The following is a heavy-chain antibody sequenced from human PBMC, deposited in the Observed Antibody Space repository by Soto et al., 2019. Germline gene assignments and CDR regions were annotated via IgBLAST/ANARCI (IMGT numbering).Heavy chain of an antibody. CDR2: VYYTEST. CDR3: ARSVAVPGAHIDY. J-gene: IGHJ4*02. CDR1: GGSISGSY. D-gene: IGHD6-19*01. V-gene: IGHV4-59*01. Sequence: SETLSLTCSVSGGSISGSYWSWIRQSPGKGLEWLGYVYYTESTNYSPSLRSRVSISVDTSKNEFSLRLSSVTAADTAVYFCARSVAVPGAHIDYWGQGTQVTVSS.